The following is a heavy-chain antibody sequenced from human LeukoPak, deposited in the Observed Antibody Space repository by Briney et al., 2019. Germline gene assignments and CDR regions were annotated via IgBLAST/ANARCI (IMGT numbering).Heavy chain of an antibody. CDR3: AASLYYYDYAFDI. CDR1: GYTLSELS. CDR2: LGPEDGET. V-gene: IGHV1-24*01. Sequence: ASVKVSCKVSGYTLSELSMHWVRQVAGKGLEWMGGLGPEDGETIYAQKFQGRVTMTEDTSIDTAYMELSSLRSEDTAVYYCAASLYYYDYAFDIWGQGTMVTVSS. J-gene: IGHJ3*02. D-gene: IGHD3-22*01.